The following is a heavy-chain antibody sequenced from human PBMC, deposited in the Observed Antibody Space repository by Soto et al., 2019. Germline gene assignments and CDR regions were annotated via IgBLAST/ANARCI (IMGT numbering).Heavy chain of an antibody. V-gene: IGHV3-48*03. Sequence: EVQLVESGGGLVQPGGSLRLSCAASGFTFSSYAMNWVRQAPGKGLEWVSYISSSGSTIYYADSVKGRFTISRDNAKNPLYLQMNSLRAEDTAVYYCARDGDIETARYYYGMDVWGQGTTVTVSS. J-gene: IGHJ6*02. CDR1: GFTFSSYA. D-gene: IGHD2-15*01. CDR3: ARDGDIETARYYYGMDV. CDR2: ISSSGSTI.